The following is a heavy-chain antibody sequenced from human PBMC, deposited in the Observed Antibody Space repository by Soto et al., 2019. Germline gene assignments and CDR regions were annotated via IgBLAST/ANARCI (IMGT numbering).Heavy chain of an antibody. CDR2: IYYSGST. Sequence: QLQLQESGPGLVKPSETLSLTCTVSGGSISSSSYYWGWIRQPPGKGLEWIGSIYYSGSTYYNPSLKSRVTISVDTSKNQFSLKLSSVTAADTAVYYCARDPNDVLVPAAQNWFDPWGQGTLVTVSS. CDR3: ARDPNDVLVPAAQNWFDP. V-gene: IGHV4-39*02. CDR1: GGSISSSSYY. D-gene: IGHD2-2*01. J-gene: IGHJ5*02.